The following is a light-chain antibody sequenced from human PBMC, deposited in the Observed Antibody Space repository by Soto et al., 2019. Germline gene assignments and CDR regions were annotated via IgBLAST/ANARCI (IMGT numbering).Light chain of an antibody. V-gene: IGKV3-15*01. CDR2: GAS. J-gene: IGKJ1*01. CDR3: QQYSNWPPWT. Sequence: EIVMTQSPATLSVSPGERATLSYSASQSVSSNLAWYQQKPGQAPRLLIYGASTRATGIPARFSGSGSGTEFTLTISSLQSEDFAVYYCQQYSNWPPWTFGQGTKVEIK. CDR1: QSVSSN.